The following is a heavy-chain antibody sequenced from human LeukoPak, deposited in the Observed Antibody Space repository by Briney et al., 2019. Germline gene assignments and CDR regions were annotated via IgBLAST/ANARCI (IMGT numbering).Heavy chain of an antibody. CDR2: INSDGSDT. D-gene: IGHD6-13*01. CDR3: ARGGGSIVAVDF. V-gene: IGHV3-74*01. J-gene: IGHJ4*02. CDR1: GFTVSSNY. Sequence: GGSLRLSCVASGFTVSSNYMSWVRQAPGKGLVWVSRINSDGSDTSYADSVKGRFTISRDNGKNTLYLQMNNLRGEDTAVYYCARGGGSIVAVDFWGQGTLVTVSS.